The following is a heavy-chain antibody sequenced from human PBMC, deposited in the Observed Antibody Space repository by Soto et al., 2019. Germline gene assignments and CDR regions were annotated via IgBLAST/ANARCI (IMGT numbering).Heavy chain of an antibody. J-gene: IGHJ4*02. D-gene: IGHD2-2*01. Sequence: PSETLSLTCTVSSGSISSYYWNWIRQPPGKGLEWIGSIYYSGNTNYSPSLKSRVTISADTSKKQFSLKLTSVTAADTAIYYCARGYCSSTSCYEFDYWGQGTLVTVSS. CDR1: SGSISSYY. CDR2: IYYSGNT. V-gene: IGHV4-59*01. CDR3: ARGYCSSTSCYEFDY.